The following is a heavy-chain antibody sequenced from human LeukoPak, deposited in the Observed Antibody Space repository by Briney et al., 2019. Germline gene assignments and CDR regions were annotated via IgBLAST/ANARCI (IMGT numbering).Heavy chain of an antibody. J-gene: IGHJ6*03. CDR3: ARGATDYYYYYYMDV. Sequence: SVKVSCKASGGTFSSYAFSWVRQAPGQGLEWMGGIIPIFGTANYAQMSQGRVTITADESTSTAYMELSSLRSEDTAVYYCARGATDYYYYYYMDVWGKGTTVTVSS. CDR1: GGTFSSYA. D-gene: IGHD5-12*01. CDR2: IIPIFGTA. V-gene: IGHV1-69*13.